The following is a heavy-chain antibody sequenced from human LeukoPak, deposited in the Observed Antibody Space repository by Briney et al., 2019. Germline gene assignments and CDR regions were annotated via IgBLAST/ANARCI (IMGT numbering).Heavy chain of an antibody. CDR1: GFTFTSSA. Sequence: SVKVSCKASGFTFTSSAVQWVRQARGQRLEWIGWIVVGSGNTNYAQEFQERVTITRDMSTSTAYMELSSLRSEDTAVYYCAAPFGQHYYYGMDVWGQGTTVTVSS. V-gene: IGHV1-58*01. J-gene: IGHJ6*02. D-gene: IGHD3-10*01. CDR3: AAPFGQHYYYGMDV. CDR2: IVVGSGNT.